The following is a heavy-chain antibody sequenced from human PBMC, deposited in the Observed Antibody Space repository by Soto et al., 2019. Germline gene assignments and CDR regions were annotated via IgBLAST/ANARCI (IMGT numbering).Heavy chain of an antibody. CDR1: GDSISRGANY. CDR3: ARGEGEVRDKWFDP. CDR2: IYFRGTS. D-gene: IGHD3-16*01. V-gene: IGHV4-39*01. J-gene: IGHJ5*02. Sequence: QLQLQESGPGLVRPSETLSLTCSVSGDSISRGANYWGWLRQSPVKGLEWLASIYFRGTSYLNPSLKSRSSIAGDTSKNQVSLRLGSVTAADTGVYYCARGEGEVRDKWFDPWGQGTLVTVSS.